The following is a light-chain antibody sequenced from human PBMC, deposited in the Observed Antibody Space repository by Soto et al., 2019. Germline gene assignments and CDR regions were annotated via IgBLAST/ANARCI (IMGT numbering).Light chain of an antibody. CDR3: QQYGSSGT. V-gene: IGKV3-20*01. CDR1: QSVSNNY. CDR2: GAS. Sequence: ELVLPQSPGTLSLSPGARATLSGRASQSVSNNYLAWYQQKPGQAPRLLIYGASNRATGIPDRFSGSGSGTDFTLTISRLEPDDFAVYYCQQYGSSGTFGQGTKVDI. J-gene: IGKJ1*01.